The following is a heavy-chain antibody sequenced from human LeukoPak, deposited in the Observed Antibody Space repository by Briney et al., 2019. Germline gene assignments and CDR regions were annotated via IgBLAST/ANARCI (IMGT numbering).Heavy chain of an antibody. CDR3: AVGGTYGSGS. V-gene: IGHV3-74*01. CDR1: GFTFASTW. J-gene: IGHJ4*02. CDR2: INNDGSTT. Sequence: PGGSLRLSCAASGFTFASTWVHWVRQAPGKGLVWVSLINNDGSTTNYADSVKGRFTISRDNAKNTVYLQMNSLRAEDTAVYYCAVGGTYGSGSWGQGTLVTVSS. D-gene: IGHD3-10*01.